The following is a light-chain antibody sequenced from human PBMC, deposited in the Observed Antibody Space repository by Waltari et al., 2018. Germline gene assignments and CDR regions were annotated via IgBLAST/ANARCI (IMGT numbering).Light chain of an antibody. J-gene: IGKJ2*01. CDR1: QSVSSSY. CDR3: QQYGSSPPYT. CDR2: GAS. V-gene: IGKV3-20*01. Sequence: EIVLTQSPGTLSLSPGERATLSCRASQSVSSSYLAWYQKKLGQAPRLLIYGASSRATGIPDRFSGSGSGTDFTLTISRLEPEDFAVYYCQQYGSSPPYTFGQGTKLEI.